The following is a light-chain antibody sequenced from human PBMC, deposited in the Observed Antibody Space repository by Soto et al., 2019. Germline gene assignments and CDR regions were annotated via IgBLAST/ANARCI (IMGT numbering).Light chain of an antibody. CDR2: EVS. J-gene: IGLJ1*01. V-gene: IGLV2-14*01. CDR3: TSYTSDNTHV. CDR1: RSDVANYDY. Sequence: QSVLTQPASVSGSPGQSITISCTGSRSDVANYDYVSWYQHHPGKAPKLMIYEVSNRPSGVSNRFSGSKSGNTASLTISGLQAEDEADYYCTSYTSDNTHVFGTGTKVTVL.